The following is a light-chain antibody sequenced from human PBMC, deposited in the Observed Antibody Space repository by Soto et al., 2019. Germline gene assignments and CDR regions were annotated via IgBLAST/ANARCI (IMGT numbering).Light chain of an antibody. V-gene: IGLV3-21*02. CDR2: DDN. Sequence: SYELTQPPSVSVAPGQTARIPCGGNNIGSKSVPWYQQKPGQAPVLVVFDDNDRPSGIPERFSGSNSGNTATLTISRVEAGDESDYYCQVWDSSSDHVVFGGGTELTVL. CDR1: NIGSKS. CDR3: QVWDSSSDHVV. J-gene: IGLJ2*01.